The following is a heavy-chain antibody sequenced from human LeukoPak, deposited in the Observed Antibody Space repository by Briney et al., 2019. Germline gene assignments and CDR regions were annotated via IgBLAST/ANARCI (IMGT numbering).Heavy chain of an antibody. CDR2: IYTSGST. Sequence: SETLSLTCTVSGGSISSYYWSWIRQPPGKGLEWIGYIYTSGSTNYNPSLKSRVTISVDTSKNQFSLKLSSVTAADTAVYYCARHKNARGYYYPDAFDIWGQGTMVTVSS. D-gene: IGHD3-22*01. J-gene: IGHJ3*02. V-gene: IGHV4-4*09. CDR1: GGSISSYY. CDR3: ARHKNARGYYYPDAFDI.